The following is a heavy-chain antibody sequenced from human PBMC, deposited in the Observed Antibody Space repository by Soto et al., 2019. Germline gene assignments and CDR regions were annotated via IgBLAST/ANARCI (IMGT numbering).Heavy chain of an antibody. V-gene: IGHV1-46*04. D-gene: IGHD2-21*02. J-gene: IGHJ4*02. CDR2: INASNGDT. CDR3: AREGSVGMTQMRFFDY. CDR1: GFTFASYH. Sequence: ASVKVSCKASGFTFASYHIHRVRQAPGQGLEWMAIINASNGDTAYAQKWRGRVTLTRDTSTTTVYMELTSLTSEDTALFYCAREGSVGMTQMRFFDYWGRGTLVTVSS.